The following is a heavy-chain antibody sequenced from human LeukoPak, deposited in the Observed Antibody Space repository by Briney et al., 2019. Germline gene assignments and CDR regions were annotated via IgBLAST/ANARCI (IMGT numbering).Heavy chain of an antibody. V-gene: IGHV2-5*02. D-gene: IGHD2-2*01. Sequence: SGPTLVKPTHTLTLTCPLSRFSLTTSAVGVGWIRKPPGQSLQWLALIYSDNDKRYNPSLKSRLSITKGTSKNQVVLTVTNVDLEDTATYFCAHRGKYQTWFDPWGQGTLVTVSS. CDR3: AHRGKYQTWFDP. J-gene: IGHJ5*02. CDR1: RFSLTTSAVG. CDR2: IYSDNDK.